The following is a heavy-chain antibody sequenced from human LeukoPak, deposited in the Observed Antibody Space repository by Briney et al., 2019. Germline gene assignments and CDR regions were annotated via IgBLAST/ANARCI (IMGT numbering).Heavy chain of an antibody. CDR2: MNPNSGNT. Sequence: ASVKVSCKASGYTFTSYDINWVRQATGQGLEWMGWMNPNSGNTGYAQKFQGRVTMTRSTSISTAYMELSSLRSEDTAVYYCARGWYSSGWYAIDYWGQGTLVTVSS. J-gene: IGHJ4*02. CDR1: GYTFTSYD. V-gene: IGHV1-8*01. CDR3: ARGWYSSGWYAIDY. D-gene: IGHD6-19*01.